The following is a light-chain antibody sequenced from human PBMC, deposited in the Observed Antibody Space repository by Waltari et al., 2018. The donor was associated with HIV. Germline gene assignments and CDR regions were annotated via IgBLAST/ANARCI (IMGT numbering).Light chain of an antibody. CDR3: SSYDNNNNYVI. CDR2: AVT. CDR1: SRDVGASNY. Sequence: QSALTQPRSVSGSPGQSVTISCTGTSRDVGASNYVSWYQQHPGKAPKLMIYAVTTRPSGIPGRFSASRAGNTASLTVSGLQAEDEADYYCSSYDNNNNYVIFGGGTKLTVL. V-gene: IGLV2-11*01. J-gene: IGLJ2*01.